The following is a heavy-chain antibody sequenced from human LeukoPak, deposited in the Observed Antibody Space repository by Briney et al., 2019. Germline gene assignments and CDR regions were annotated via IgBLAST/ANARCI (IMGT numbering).Heavy chain of an antibody. CDR2: IIPIFGTA. J-gene: IGHJ4*02. D-gene: IGHD5-12*01. V-gene: IGHV1-69*13. CDR1: GGTFSTYA. CDR3: ARDSSYDDHFDY. Sequence: VKVSCKASGGTFSTYAINWVRQAPGQGLEWMGGIIPIFGTANYAQKFQGRVTITADESTSTAYMELSSLRSEDTAVYYCARDSSYDDHFDYWGQGTLVTVSS.